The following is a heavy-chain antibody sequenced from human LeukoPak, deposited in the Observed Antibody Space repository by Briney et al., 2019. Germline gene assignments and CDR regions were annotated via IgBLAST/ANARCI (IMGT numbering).Heavy chain of an antibody. CDR3: ARSSTRYFDS. D-gene: IGHD2/OR15-2a*01. CDR1: DGSFTTGGNY. Sequence: SETLSLTYTVSDGSFTTGGNYWSWIRQHPGKGLEWIGYVYYSGTTFYNPSLKSRVTISVDTSKDQFSLKLSSVTAADTAVYYCARSSTRYFDSWGQGTLVTVSS. V-gene: IGHV4-31*03. CDR2: VYYSGTT. J-gene: IGHJ4*02.